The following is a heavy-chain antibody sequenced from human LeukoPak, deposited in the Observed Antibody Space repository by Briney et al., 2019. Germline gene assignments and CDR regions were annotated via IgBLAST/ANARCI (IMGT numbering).Heavy chain of an antibody. J-gene: IGHJ4*02. CDR3: ARGRITMVRGAERLYYFDY. Sequence: GGSLRLSCAASGFTFSSYSMSWVRQAPGKGLEWVSSISSSSSYIYYADSVKGRFTNSRDNAKNSLYLQMNSLRAEDTAVYYCARGRITMVRGAERLYYFDYWGQGTLVTVSS. CDR1: GFTFSSYS. V-gene: IGHV3-21*01. D-gene: IGHD3-10*01. CDR2: ISSSSSYI.